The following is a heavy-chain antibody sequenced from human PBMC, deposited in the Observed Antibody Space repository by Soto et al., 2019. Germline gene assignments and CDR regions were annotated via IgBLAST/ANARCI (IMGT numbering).Heavy chain of an antibody. V-gene: IGHV4-30-2*01. J-gene: IGHJ6*02. Sequence: QLQLQESGSGLVKPSQTLSLTCAVSGGSISSGGYSWSWIRQPPGKGLECIGYIYHSGSTYYTPSLRSRVTRSVYRSRDQCSLKRSPVTAADTDVYYCARGPPHAVWVQGTTVTVSS. CDR1: GGSISSGGYS. CDR2: IYHSGST. CDR3: ARGPPHAV.